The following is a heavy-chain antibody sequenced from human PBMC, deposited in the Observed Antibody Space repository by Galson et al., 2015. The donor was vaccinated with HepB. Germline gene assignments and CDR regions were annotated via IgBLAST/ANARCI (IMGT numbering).Heavy chain of an antibody. CDR1: GDSVSSNSAA. D-gene: IGHD2-2*01. J-gene: IGHJ6*03. CDR2: TYYRSKWYN. Sequence: CAISGDSVSSNSAAWGWIRQSPSRGLEWLGRTYYRSKWYNDYAVSVKSRITINPDTSKNQFSLLLKSVTPEDTAVYYCAREPAANYYYYIDVWGKGTTVTVSS. CDR3: AREPAANYYYYIDV. V-gene: IGHV6-1*01.